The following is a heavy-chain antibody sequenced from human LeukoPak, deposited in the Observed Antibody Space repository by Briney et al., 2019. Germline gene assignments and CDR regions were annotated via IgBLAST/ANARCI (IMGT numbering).Heavy chain of an antibody. Sequence: SQTLFLTCTVSGGSISSGGYYWSWIRQHPGKGLEWIGYIYYSGSTYYNPSLKSRVTISVDTSKNQFSLKLSSVTAADTAVYYCARDGGVLYGVDVWGQGTTVTVSS. J-gene: IGHJ6*02. CDR1: GGSISSGGYY. CDR3: ARDGGVLYGVDV. CDR2: IYYSGST. V-gene: IGHV4-31*03. D-gene: IGHD2-8*02.